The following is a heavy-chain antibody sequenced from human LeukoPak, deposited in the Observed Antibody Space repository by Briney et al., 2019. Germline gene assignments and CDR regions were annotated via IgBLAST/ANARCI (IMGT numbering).Heavy chain of an antibody. V-gene: IGHV1-8*03. J-gene: IGHJ4*02. D-gene: IGHD3/OR15-3a*01. CDR2: MNPNSGNT. CDR1: GYTFTSYD. Sequence: GASVKVSCKASGYTFTSYDINWVRQANGQGLEWMGWMNPNSGNTGYAQKFQGRVTITGHTSISTAYMELSSLRSEDTAVYYCARGPTWTGNYYYFDYWGQGTLVTVSS. CDR3: ARGPTWTGNYYYFDY.